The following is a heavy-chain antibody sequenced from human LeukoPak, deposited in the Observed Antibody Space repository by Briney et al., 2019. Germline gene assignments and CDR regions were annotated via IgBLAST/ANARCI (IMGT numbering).Heavy chain of an antibody. CDR1: GGTFSSYA. J-gene: IGHJ4*02. D-gene: IGHD2-15*01. V-gene: IGHV1-69*04. CDR3: ASSPLGYCSGGSCYLLDY. Sequence: SVKVSCKASGGTFSSYAISWVRQAPGQGFEWMGRIIPIFGIANYAQKFQGRVTIAADKSTSTAYMELSSLRSEDTAVYYCASSPLGYCSGGSCYLLDYWGQGTLVTVSS. CDR2: IIPIFGIA.